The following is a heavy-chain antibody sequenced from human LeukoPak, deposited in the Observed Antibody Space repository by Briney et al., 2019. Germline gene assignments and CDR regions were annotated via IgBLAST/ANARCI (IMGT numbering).Heavy chain of an antibody. CDR2: IWYDGSKK. D-gene: IGHD1-26*01. J-gene: IGHJ4*02. V-gene: IGHV3-33*01. CDR1: GFTFSSYG. CDR3: ARDQSQWQLLFVFDY. Sequence: GGSLTLSCAASGFTFSSYGLHWVRQAPGKGPEWVAVIWYDGSKKYYADSLKGRFTISRHNSKNTLYLQMNSLRAEDTAVYYCARDQSQWQLLFVFDYWGQGTLVSVSS.